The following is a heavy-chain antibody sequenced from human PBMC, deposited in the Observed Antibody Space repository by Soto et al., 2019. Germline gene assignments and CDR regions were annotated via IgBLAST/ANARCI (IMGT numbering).Heavy chain of an antibody. Sequence: QVQLVQSGAEVKRPGSSVKVFCKASGDTFNFYSINWVRQAPGLGLEWMGRVNPIVSMSNYAQKFQGSVKMTAEKSTSTAYMGLCGLRSEDTAIYYCASSYGSGYRAFDYWGQGALVTVSS. CDR2: VNPIVSMS. D-gene: IGHD3-10*01. V-gene: IGHV1-69*02. CDR3: ASSYGSGYRAFDY. CDR1: GDTFNFYS. J-gene: IGHJ4*02.